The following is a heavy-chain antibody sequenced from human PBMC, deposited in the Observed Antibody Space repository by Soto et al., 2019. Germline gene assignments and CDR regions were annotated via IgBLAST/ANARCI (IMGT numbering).Heavy chain of an antibody. Sequence: GGSLRLSCAASGFTFSSYSMNWVRQAPGKGLEWVSSISSSSSYIYYADSVKGRFTISRDNAKNSLYLQMNSLRAEDTAVYYCARSPEYSSSSFYHYYGMDVWGQGTTVIVSS. V-gene: IGHV3-21*01. CDR2: ISSSSSYI. D-gene: IGHD6-6*01. CDR1: GFTFSSYS. CDR3: ARSPEYSSSSFYHYYGMDV. J-gene: IGHJ6*02.